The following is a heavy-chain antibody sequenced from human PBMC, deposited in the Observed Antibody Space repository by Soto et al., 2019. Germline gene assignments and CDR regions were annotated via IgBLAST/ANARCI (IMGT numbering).Heavy chain of an antibody. CDR3: ARAGYSYGRLDYYFDY. CDR2: ILYGGST. CDR1: GGPIRIIKYY. D-gene: IGHD5-18*01. V-gene: IGHV4-39*01. Sequence: SETLSLTYSGSGGPIRIIKYYWGWIRQPPGKGLEWIGTILYGGSTYYKPSPKSRVTISVDTSKNQFSLKLSSVTAADTAVYYCARAGYSYGRLDYYFDYWG. J-gene: IGHJ4*01.